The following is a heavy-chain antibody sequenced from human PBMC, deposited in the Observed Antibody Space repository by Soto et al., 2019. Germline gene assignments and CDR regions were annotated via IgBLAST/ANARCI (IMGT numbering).Heavy chain of an antibody. CDR2: IIPIIGII. Sequence: QVQLVQSGAEVKKPGSSVKVSCKASGGTFSTYTITWVRQAPGQGLEWMGRIIPIIGIINYAQNFQGRVTISADKFTGTAYMELNGLRSDDTAVYYCAGDPDSHYNDSHASSYPWGQGTLVTVSS. V-gene: IGHV1-69*08. J-gene: IGHJ5*02. D-gene: IGHD4-4*01. CDR3: AGDPDSHYNDSHASSYP. CDR1: GGTFSTYT.